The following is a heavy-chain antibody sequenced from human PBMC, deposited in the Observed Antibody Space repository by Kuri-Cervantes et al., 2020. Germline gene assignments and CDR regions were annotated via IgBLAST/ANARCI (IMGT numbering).Heavy chain of an antibody. V-gene: IGHV1-69*06. J-gene: IGHJ6*03. CDR2: IIPIFGTA. CDR1: GGTFSSYA. Sequence: SVKVSCKASGGTFSSYAISWVRQAPGQGLEWMGGIIPIFGTANYAQKFQGRVTITADKSTSTAYMELSSLRSEDTAVYYCARVSTMVQGNYYYYMDVWGKGTTVTVSS. CDR3: ARVSTMVQGNYYYYMDV. D-gene: IGHD3-10*01.